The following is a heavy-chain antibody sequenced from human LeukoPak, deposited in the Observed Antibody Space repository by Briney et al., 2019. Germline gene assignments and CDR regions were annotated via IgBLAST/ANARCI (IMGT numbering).Heavy chain of an antibody. CDR2: ISYDGSNK. V-gene: IGHV3-30-3*01. CDR1: GFTFSSSA. CDR3: AREDSSGWSA. J-gene: IGHJ5*02. D-gene: IGHD6-19*01. Sequence: GGSLRLSCAASGFTFSSSAMHWVRQAPGKGLEWVAVISYDGSNKSYADSVKGRFTISRDNSKNTLYLQMNSLRAEDTAVYYCAREDSSGWSAWGQGTLVTVSS.